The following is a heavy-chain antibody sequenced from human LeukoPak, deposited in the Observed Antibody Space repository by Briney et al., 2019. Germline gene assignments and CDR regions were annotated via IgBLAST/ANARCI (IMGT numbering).Heavy chain of an antibody. CDR1: GFTFSSYG. CDR3: ARDPDGDYSLAY. V-gene: IGHV3-33*01. D-gene: IGHD4-17*01. CDR2: IWYDGSNK. Sequence: GRSLRLSCAASGFTFSSYGMHWVRQAPGKGLEWVAVIWYDGSNKYYADSVKGRFTISRDNSKNTLYLQMNSLRAEDTAVYYRARDPDGDYSLAYWGQGTLVTVSS. J-gene: IGHJ4*02.